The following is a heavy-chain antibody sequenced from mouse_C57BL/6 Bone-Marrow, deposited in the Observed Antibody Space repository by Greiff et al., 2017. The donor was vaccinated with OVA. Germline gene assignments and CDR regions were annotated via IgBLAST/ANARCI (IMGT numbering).Heavy chain of an antibody. D-gene: IGHD1-1*01. CDR3: ARRGGSSYGFAY. J-gene: IGHJ3*01. Sequence: VQLQQSGAELARPGASVKLSCKASGYTFTSYGISWVKQRTGQGLEWIGELYPRSGNTYSNEKFQGTATLTADKSSSTAYMELRSLTSEDSAIYFCARRGGSSYGFAYWGQGTLVTVSA. V-gene: IGHV1-81*01. CDR2: LYPRSGNT. CDR1: GYTFTSYG.